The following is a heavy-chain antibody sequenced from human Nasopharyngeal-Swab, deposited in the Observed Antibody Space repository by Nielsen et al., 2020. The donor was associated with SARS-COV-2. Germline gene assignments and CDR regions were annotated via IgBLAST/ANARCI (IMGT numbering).Heavy chain of an antibody. V-gene: IGHV3-7*01. J-gene: IGHJ4*02. Sequence: GGSLRLSCAASGFTFSNYWMSWVRQAPGKGVEWVANIKQDGSEKYYVDSVKGRFTISRDNAKNSVYLQMNSLRAEDTAVYYCARLGGSSWYFDYWGQGTLVTVSS. CDR1: GFTFSNYW. CDR3: ARLGGSSWYFDY. D-gene: IGHD6-13*01. CDR2: IKQDGSEK.